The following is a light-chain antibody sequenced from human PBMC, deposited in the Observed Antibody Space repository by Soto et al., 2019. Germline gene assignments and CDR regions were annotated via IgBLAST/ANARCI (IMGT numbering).Light chain of an antibody. CDR1: SSDIGGYNY. CDR3: GSYSSKTRSV. Sequence: QSALTQPASVSGSPGQSITFSCTGTSSDIGGYNYVSWYQQHPGKAPRLIIYEVSNRPSGISNRFSGSKSGNTASLTISGLQADDEADYYCGSYSSKTRSVFGTGTKVTVL. CDR2: EVS. J-gene: IGLJ1*01. V-gene: IGLV2-14*01.